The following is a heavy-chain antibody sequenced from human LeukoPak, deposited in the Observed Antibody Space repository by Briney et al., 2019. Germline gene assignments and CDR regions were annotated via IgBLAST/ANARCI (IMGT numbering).Heavy chain of an antibody. D-gene: IGHD3-10*01. CDR2: ISSSSSTI. V-gene: IGHV3-48*01. CDR3: ARALWFGETFPAY. J-gene: IGHJ4*02. Sequence: SGGSLRLSCAASGPTISSYSMNWVRQAPGKGLQWVSYISSSSSTIYYADSVKGRFTISRDNAKNSLYLQMNSLRAEDTAVYYCARALWFGETFPAYWGQGTLVTVSS. CDR1: GPTISSYS.